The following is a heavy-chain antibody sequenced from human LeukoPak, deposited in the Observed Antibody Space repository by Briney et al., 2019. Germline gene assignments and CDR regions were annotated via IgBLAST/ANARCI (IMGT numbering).Heavy chain of an antibody. CDR2: ISRSGNTI. CDR3: AIGWQLDRFDY. V-gene: IGHV3-48*03. J-gene: IGHJ4*02. Sequence: PGGSLRLSCAASGFTFSTYEMNWVRQAPGKGLEWVSYISRSGNTIYYADSVKGRFTISRDNANNSLYLQMNSLRAEDTAVYYCAIGWQLDRFDYWGQGTLVTVSS. D-gene: IGHD6-6*01. CDR1: GFTFSTYE.